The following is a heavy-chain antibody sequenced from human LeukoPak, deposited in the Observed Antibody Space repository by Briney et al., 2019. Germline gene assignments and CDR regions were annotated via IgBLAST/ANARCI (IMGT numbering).Heavy chain of an antibody. CDR2: IRSKANSYAT. J-gene: IGHJ5*02. D-gene: IGHD3-10*01. Sequence: GGSLKLSCAASGFTFSGSAMHWVRQASGKGLEWVGRIRSKANSYATAYAASVKGRFTISRDDSKNTAYLQMNSLRTEDTAVYYCARHGVGGFGEPNWFDPWGQGTLVTVSS. CDR1: GFTFSGSA. V-gene: IGHV3-73*01. CDR3: ARHGVGGFGEPNWFDP.